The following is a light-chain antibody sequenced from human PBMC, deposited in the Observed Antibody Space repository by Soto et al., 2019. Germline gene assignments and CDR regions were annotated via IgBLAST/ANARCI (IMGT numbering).Light chain of an antibody. J-gene: IGKJ5*01. V-gene: IGKV1-39*01. CDR3: QQSYSAPIT. CDR2: AAS. Sequence: EIQMTQSPSSLSASVGDRVIITCRASQSISNYLNWYQQKPGKAPELLIFAASSLQSGVPSRFSGSGSGTNFTLTISSLQPEDFAAYYCQQSYSAPITFGQGTRLEIK. CDR1: QSISNY.